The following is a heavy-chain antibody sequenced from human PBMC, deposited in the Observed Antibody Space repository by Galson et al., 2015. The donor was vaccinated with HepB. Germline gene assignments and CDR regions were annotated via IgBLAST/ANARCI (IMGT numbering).Heavy chain of an antibody. J-gene: IGHJ3*02. CDR3: ASYYYDSSGYYGNDAFDI. V-gene: IGHV1-69*04. Sequence: SVKVSCKASGGTFSSYAISWVRQAPGQGLEWMGRIIPILGIANYAQKFQGRVTITADKSTSTAYMELSSLRSEDTAVYYCASYYYDSSGYYGNDAFDIWGQGTMVTVSS. CDR1: GGTFSSYA. CDR2: IIPILGIA. D-gene: IGHD3-22*01.